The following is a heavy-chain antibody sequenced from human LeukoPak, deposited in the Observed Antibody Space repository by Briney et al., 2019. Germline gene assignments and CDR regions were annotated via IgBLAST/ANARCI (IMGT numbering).Heavy chain of an antibody. CDR1: GYSFTNYW. J-gene: IGHJ4*02. CDR3: ARLPPYCNTSRCYFDY. CDR2: IYPGDSDT. V-gene: IGHV5-51*01. Sequence: GEALQISSKGSGYSFTNYWIGWVRQMPGKGLAWMGIIYPGDSDTRYSPSFQGQVTISDDKSISTAYLQWSSLKASDTAIYYCARLPPYCNTSRCYFDYWGQGTLVAVSS. D-gene: IGHD2/OR15-2a*01.